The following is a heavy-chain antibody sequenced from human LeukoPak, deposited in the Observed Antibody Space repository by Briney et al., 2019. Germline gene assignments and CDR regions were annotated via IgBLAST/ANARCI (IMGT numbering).Heavy chain of an antibody. CDR1: GYSITSENY. CDR2: IYHSGST. J-gene: IGHJ3*01. CDR3: AKNMTRRAFDV. D-gene: IGHD1/OR15-1a*01. V-gene: IGHV4-38-2*02. Sequence: SETLSLTCTVSGYSITSENYCAWIRQTPGKGLEWIGTIYHSGSTYYNPSLKSRVTLSVDRSKNQFSLNMNSVTAADTAMYYCAKNMTRRAFDVWGQGTMVTVSS.